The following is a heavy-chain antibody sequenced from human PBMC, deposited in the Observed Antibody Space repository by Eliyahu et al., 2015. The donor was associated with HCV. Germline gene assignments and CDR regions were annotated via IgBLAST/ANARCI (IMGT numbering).Heavy chain of an antibody. D-gene: IGHD3-3*01. CDR3: ARGKEGITVFGVVIPTYGNWFDP. CDR1: GGSFRXFY. J-gene: IGHJ5*02. Sequence: QVQLQQWGAGLLKPSETLSLTCGVYGGSFRXFYLXXXXQSPGKGLEWIGEINHRGNTNYNPSLKSRVTISIDTSTNQFSLNLTSVTAADAAVYYCARGKEGITVFGVVIPTYGNWFDPWGQGTLVTVSS. CDR2: INHRGNT. V-gene: IGHV4-34*01.